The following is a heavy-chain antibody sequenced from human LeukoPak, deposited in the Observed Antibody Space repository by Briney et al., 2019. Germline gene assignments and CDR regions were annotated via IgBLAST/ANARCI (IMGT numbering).Heavy chain of an antibody. J-gene: IGHJ4*02. V-gene: IGHV3-11*01. CDR1: GFTFSNYY. Sequence: GESLRLSCAASGFTFSNYYMSWIRQAPGKGLEWVSYISSSASSIYYADSVKGRFTISRDNVKNSLYLQMNSLRAEDTAVYYCARDWGVGRRDYWGQGTLVTVSS. CDR2: ISSSASSI. CDR3: ARDWGVGRRDY. D-gene: IGHD3-10*01.